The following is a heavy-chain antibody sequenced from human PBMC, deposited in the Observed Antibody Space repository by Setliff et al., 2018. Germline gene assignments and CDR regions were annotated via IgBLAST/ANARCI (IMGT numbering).Heavy chain of an antibody. CDR3: ARLWRRIQQIDY. D-gene: IGHD3-10*01. CDR2: IYHSGGT. Sequence: SETLSLTCAVSGYSISSGYYWGWIRQPPGKGLEWIGSIYHSGGTYYNPSLKSRVTISVDTSKNQFSLKLSSVTAADTAVYYCARLWRRIQQIDYWGQGTLVTVSS. J-gene: IGHJ4*02. CDR1: GYSISSGYY. V-gene: IGHV4-38-2*01.